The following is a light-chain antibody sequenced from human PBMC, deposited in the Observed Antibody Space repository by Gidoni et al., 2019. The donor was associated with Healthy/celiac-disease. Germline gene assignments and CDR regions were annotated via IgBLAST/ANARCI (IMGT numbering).Light chain of an antibody. Sequence: EIVLTQSPGTLSLSPGERATLSCSASQSVSSSYLAWYQQKPGQAPGLFIFGASSRPPGIPDRFGGIGFGTDFPLTFTRLELEVFAVYSFQQYVGSPEFILAGGPKWEI. CDR3: QQYVGSPEFI. J-gene: IGKJ4*01. CDR1: QSVSSSY. V-gene: IGKV3-20*01. CDR2: GAS.